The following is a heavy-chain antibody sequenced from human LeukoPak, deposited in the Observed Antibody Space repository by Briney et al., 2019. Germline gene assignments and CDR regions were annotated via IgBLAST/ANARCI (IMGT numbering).Heavy chain of an antibody. CDR1: GFTFSSYW. Sequence: GGSLRLSCAASGFTFSSYWMSWVRQAPGEGLEWVANIKQDGSEKYYVDSVKGRFTISRDNAKNSLFLQMNSLRADDTAVYYCVTTQRTSGRYGNAFDIWGQGTMVTVSS. D-gene: IGHD6-19*01. V-gene: IGHV3-7*01. CDR2: IKQDGSEK. CDR3: VTTQRTSGRYGNAFDI. J-gene: IGHJ3*02.